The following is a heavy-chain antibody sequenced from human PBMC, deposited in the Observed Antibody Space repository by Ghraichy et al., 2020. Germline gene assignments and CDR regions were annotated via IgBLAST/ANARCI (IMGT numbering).Heavy chain of an antibody. CDR1: GFSLSTSGMC. Sequence: SGPTLVKPTQTLTLTCTFSGFSLSTSGMCVSWIRQPPGKALEWLALIDWDDDKYYSTSLKTRLTISKDTSKNQVVLTMTNMDPVDTATYYCARIRSNTAMVEDAFDIWGQGTMVTVSS. V-gene: IGHV2-70*01. CDR3: ARIRSNTAMVEDAFDI. CDR2: IDWDDDK. J-gene: IGHJ3*02. D-gene: IGHD5-18*01.